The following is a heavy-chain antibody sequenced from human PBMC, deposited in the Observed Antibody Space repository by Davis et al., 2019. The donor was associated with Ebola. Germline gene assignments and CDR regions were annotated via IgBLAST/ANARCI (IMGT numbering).Heavy chain of an antibody. CDR1: GFTFSSYG. CDR3: AKDFWYYYGSGSYRRPNYFDY. CDR2: ISYDGSNK. J-gene: IGHJ4*02. V-gene: IGHV3-30*18. Sequence: GGSLRLSCAASGFTFSSYGMHWVRQAPGKGLEWVAVISYDGSNKYYADSVKGRFTISRDNSKNTLYLQMNSLRAEDTAVYYCAKDFWYYYGSGSYRRPNYFDYWGQGTLVTVSS. D-gene: IGHD3-10*01.